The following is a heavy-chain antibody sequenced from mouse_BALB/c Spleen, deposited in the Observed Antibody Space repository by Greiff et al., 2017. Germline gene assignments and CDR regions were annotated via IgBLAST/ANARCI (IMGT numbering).Heavy chain of an antibody. J-gene: IGHJ4*01. CDR1: GYTFTSYY. V-gene: IGHV1S81*02. CDR3: TRSDYRYDASYAMDY. D-gene: IGHD2-14*01. CDR2: INPRNGGT. Sequence: QVQLQQSGAELVKPGASVKLSCKASGYTFTSYYMYWVKQRPGQGLEWIGEINPRNGGTNFNEKFKSKATLTVDNSSSTAYMQLSSLTSEDSAVYYCTRSDYRYDASYAMDYWGQGASVTVSS.